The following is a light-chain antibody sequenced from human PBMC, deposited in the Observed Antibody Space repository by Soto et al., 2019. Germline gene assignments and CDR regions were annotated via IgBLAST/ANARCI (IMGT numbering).Light chain of an antibody. Sequence: QSVLTQPASVSGSPGQSITISCTGTRSDVGGYNYVSWYQQNPGKAPKLMIYEVSNRPSGVSNRFSGSKSGNTASLTISGLQPGDEADYYCQSYDRSLSGSFFGTGTKVTVL. CDR3: QSYDRSLSGSF. J-gene: IGLJ1*01. V-gene: IGLV2-14*01. CDR1: RSDVGGYNY. CDR2: EVS.